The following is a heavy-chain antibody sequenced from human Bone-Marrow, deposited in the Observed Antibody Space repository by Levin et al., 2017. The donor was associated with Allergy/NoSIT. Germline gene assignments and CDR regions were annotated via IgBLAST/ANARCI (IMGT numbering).Heavy chain of an antibody. Sequence: SCAASGFTFGNAWMSWVRQAPGKGLEWVGRIKSKTDGGTTDYAAPVKGRFTISRDDSKNTLYLQMNSLKTEDTAVYYCTTDGLDIVVVPAAIDAFDIWGQGTMVTVSS. CDR2: IKSKTDGGTT. V-gene: IGHV3-15*01. CDR1: GFTFGNAW. D-gene: IGHD2-2*03. J-gene: IGHJ3*02. CDR3: TTDGLDIVVVPAAIDAFDI.